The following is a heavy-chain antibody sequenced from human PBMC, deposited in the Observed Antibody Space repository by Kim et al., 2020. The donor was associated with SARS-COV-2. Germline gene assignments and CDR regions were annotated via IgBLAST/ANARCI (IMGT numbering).Heavy chain of an antibody. J-gene: IGHJ3*02. V-gene: IGHV1-69*13. Sequence: SVKVSRKASGGTFSSYAISWVRQAPGQGLEWMGGIIPIFGTANYAQKFQGRVTITADESTSTAYMELSSLRSEDTAVYYCARWGENSDYYDSSGPDAFDIWGQGTMVTVSS. D-gene: IGHD3-22*01. CDR1: GGTFSSYA. CDR2: IIPIFGTA. CDR3: ARWGENSDYYDSSGPDAFDI.